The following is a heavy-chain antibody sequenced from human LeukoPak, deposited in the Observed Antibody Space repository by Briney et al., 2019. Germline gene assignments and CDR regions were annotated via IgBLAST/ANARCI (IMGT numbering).Heavy chain of an antibody. D-gene: IGHD3-10*01. V-gene: IGHV3-23*01. Sequence: PGGSLRLSCAASGFTFNSYAMSWVRQAPGKGLEWVSAISGSGGSTYYADSVKGRFTISRDNSKNTLYLQMNSLRAEDTAVYYCAKGATMVRGASRNNWFDPWGQGTLVTVSS. CDR3: AKGATMVRGASRNNWFDP. CDR1: GFTFNSYA. CDR2: ISGSGGST. J-gene: IGHJ5*02.